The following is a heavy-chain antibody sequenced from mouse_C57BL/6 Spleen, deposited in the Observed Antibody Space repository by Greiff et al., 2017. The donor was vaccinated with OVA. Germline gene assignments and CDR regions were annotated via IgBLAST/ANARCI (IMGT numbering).Heavy chain of an antibody. CDR2: INPGSGGT. D-gene: IGHD1-1*01. Sequence: VQLQQSGAELVRPGTSVKVSCKASGYAFTNYLIEWVKQRPGQGLEWIGVINPGSGGTTSTEKFKGKATLTADKSSSAAYMQLSSLTSEDSAVYFCARRDYGSSGNWYFDVWGTGTTVTVSS. J-gene: IGHJ1*03. CDR3: ARRDYGSSGNWYFDV. CDR1: GYAFTNYL. V-gene: IGHV1-54*01.